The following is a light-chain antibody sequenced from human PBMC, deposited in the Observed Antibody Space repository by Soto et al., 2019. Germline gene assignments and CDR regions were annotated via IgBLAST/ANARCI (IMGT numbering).Light chain of an antibody. J-gene: IGLJ2*01. CDR3: AAWDDSLSGYVV. CDR2: RNN. CDR1: SSNIGSNY. V-gene: IGLV1-47*01. Sequence: QSVVTQPPSASGTPGQRVTISCSGSSSNIGSNYVYWYQQLPGTAPKLLMYRNNHRPSGVPDRFSGSKSGTSASLAISGLRSEDEADYYCAAWDDSLSGYVVFGGGTQLTVL.